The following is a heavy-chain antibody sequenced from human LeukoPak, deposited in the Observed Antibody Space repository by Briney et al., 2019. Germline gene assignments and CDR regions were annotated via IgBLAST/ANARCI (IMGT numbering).Heavy chain of an antibody. D-gene: IGHD3-10*01. Sequence: GESLRISCKGSGYSFTSYWISWVRQMPGKGLEWMGRIDPSDSYTNYSPSFQGPVTISADKSISTAYLQWSSLKASDTAMYYCARQSYYYGSGSYYEQDYWGQGTLVTVSS. CDR3: ARQSYYYGSGSYYEQDY. J-gene: IGHJ4*02. V-gene: IGHV5-10-1*01. CDR1: GYSFTSYW. CDR2: IDPSDSYT.